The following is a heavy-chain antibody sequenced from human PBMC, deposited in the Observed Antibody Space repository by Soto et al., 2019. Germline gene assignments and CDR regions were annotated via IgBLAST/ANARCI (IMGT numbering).Heavy chain of an antibody. J-gene: IGHJ4*02. CDR3: ANAGGGFGDFVHH. Sequence: LRLSCAASGFTFSSYGMHWVRQVPGKGLEWVTGILYDGSDKYYADSVKGRFTISRENSKNTLYLQMNSLRTEDSAVYYCANAGGGFGDFVHHWGQGTPVTVSS. CDR1: GFTFSSYG. CDR2: ILYDGSDK. D-gene: IGHD3-10*01. V-gene: IGHV3-30*19.